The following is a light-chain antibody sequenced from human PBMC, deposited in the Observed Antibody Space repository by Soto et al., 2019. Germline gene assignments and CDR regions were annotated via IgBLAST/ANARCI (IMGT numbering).Light chain of an antibody. CDR1: SSDVGGYNY. CDR2: DVS. Sequence: QSALTQPASVSGSPGQSITISCTGTSSDVGGYNYVSWYQQHPGKAPKLMIYDVSNRPSGVSNRFPGSKSGNTASLTISGLQAEDEADYYCSSYTCSSTLYVVFGGGTKLTVL. J-gene: IGLJ2*01. CDR3: SSYTCSSTLYVV. V-gene: IGLV2-14*01.